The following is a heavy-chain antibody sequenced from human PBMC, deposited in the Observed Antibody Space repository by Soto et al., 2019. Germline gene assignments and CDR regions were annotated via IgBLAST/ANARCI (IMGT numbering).Heavy chain of an antibody. CDR2: ISGSGGST. CDR3: ASLRDMVRGFWWRSDQAGQGVNWFDP. V-gene: IGHV3-23*01. J-gene: IGHJ5*02. CDR1: GFTFSSYA. D-gene: IGHD3-10*01. Sequence: PGGSLRLSCAASGFTFSSYAMSWVRQAPGKGLEWVSAISGSGGSTYYADSVKGRFTISRDNSKNTLYLQMNSLRAEDTAVYYCASLRDMVRGFWWRSDQAGQGVNWFDPWGQGTLVTVSS.